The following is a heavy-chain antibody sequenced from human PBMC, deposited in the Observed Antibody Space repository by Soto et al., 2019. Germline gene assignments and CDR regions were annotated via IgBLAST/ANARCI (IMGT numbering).Heavy chain of an antibody. D-gene: IGHD2-15*01. CDR2: ISAYNGNT. CDR3: ARMCCVCCCFGYVYYGNDF. CDR1: AYTFTSYG. V-gene: IGHV1-18*01. Sequence: ASVKVSCKASAYTFTSYGISWVRQAPGQGLEWMGWISAYNGNTNYAQKLQGRVTMTTDTSTSTAYMELSSLRSDDTAVYYCARMCCVCCCFGYVYYGNDFCGQGSTVTVSS. J-gene: IGHJ6*02.